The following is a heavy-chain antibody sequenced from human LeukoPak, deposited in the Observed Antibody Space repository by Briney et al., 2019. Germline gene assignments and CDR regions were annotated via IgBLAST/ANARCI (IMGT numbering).Heavy chain of an antibody. Sequence: GGSLRLSCAASGFALSSYAMSWVRQAPGKGLEWVSATSSSDAGTYHAESVRGRFTISRDNSKNTLYLQMNSLRAVDTAVYYCAKDDGWVQYANWGQGTLVTVSS. CDR1: GFALSSYA. V-gene: IGHV3-23*01. CDR2: TSSSDAGT. CDR3: AKDDGWVQYAN. D-gene: IGHD5-24*01. J-gene: IGHJ4*02.